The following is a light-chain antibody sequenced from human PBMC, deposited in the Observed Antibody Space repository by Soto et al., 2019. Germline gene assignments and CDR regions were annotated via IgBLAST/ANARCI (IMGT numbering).Light chain of an antibody. Sequence: EIVVTQSPATLSVSPGERATLSCRASQSVGNNFAWYQQKPGQAPRLLIFATSTRATGAPARFSGSGSGTEFTLTISSLQSEDFAVYYCQQYSDWPLTFGGGTKVEIE. CDR1: QSVGNN. CDR3: QQYSDWPLT. CDR2: ATS. J-gene: IGKJ4*01. V-gene: IGKV3-15*01.